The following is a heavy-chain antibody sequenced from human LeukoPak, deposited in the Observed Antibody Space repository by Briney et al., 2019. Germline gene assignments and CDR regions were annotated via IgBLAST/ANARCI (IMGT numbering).Heavy chain of an antibody. V-gene: IGHV1-69*01. CDR1: GNSISNYA. CDR2: IIPIFGTA. CDR3: TTRACHAGGCSSSFYYYYGLHF. D-gene: IGHD3-16*01. J-gene: IGHJ6*02. Sequence: SAKVSCKASGNSISNYAVSWVRQAPGQGFEWMGGIIPIFGTADYAQKFQGRVTITADQSTSTTYMALSSLKSEDTATYYCTTRACHAGGCSSSFYYYYGLHFWGQGTTVSVSS.